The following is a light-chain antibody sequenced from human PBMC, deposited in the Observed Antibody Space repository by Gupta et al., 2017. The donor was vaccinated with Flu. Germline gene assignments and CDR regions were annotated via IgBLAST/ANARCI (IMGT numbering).Light chain of an antibody. CDR3: YARDSSLNGAV. CDR2: SNN. Sequence: SDTITCTGNRDNVGNHDAAWYQQNPGQAPKVIIYSNNNRPSGISDRFSGSRSGNTASLTIXGXQAEDEXDYYCYARDSSLNGAVFGGGTKVTVL. CDR1: RDNVGNHD. V-gene: IGLV10-54*04. J-gene: IGLJ3*02.